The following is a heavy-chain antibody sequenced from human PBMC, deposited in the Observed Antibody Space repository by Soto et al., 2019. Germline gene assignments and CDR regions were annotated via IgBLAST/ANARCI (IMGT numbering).Heavy chain of an antibody. J-gene: IGHJ4*02. CDR2: INPNDSDI. CDR3: ARHRGYYFDC. Sequence: GESLKISCKVSGFNFTTFSIAWVRQVPGKGLEWMGIINPNDSDIRYSPSFQGQVTISADRSVSTASRHWSSLKASDTAIYYCARHRGYYFDCWGQGTMVTVSS. V-gene: IGHV5-51*01. CDR1: GFNFTTFS. D-gene: IGHD3-16*01.